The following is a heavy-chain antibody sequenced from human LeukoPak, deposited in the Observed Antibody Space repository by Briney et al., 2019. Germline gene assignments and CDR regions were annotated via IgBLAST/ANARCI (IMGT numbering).Heavy chain of an antibody. D-gene: IGHD3-3*01. CDR1: GFTFSSYA. CDR3: AKDYDFWSGYSKGFDY. J-gene: IGHJ4*02. Sequence: GGSLRLSCAASGFTFSSYAMSWVRQAPGKGLEWVSAISGSGGSTYYADSVKGRFTIPRDNSKNTLYLQMNSLRAEDTAVYYCAKDYDFWSGYSKGFDYWGQGTLVTVSS. CDR2: ISGSGGST. V-gene: IGHV3-23*01.